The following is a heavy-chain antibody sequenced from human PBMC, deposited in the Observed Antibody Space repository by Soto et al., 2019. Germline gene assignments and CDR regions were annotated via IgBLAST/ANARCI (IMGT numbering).Heavy chain of an antibody. V-gene: IGHV3-23*01. CDR2: ISGNGGST. D-gene: IGHD6-19*01. CDR1: GFTFSSYA. CDR3: AKALRQWLETFDY. J-gene: IGHJ4*02. Sequence: EVQLLESGGGLVQPGGSLRLSCAASGFTFSSYAMSWVRQAPGKGLEWVSAISGNGGSTYYAVSVKGRFTISRDNSKHTLYLQMNRLRAEHRALYYCAKALRQWLETFDYLGQGNLVTVSA.